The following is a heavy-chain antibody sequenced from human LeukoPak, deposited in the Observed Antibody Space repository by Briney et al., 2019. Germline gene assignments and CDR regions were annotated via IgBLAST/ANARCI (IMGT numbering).Heavy chain of an antibody. CDR3: ARVGQWLIEYFQH. V-gene: IGHV3-23*01. D-gene: IGHD6-19*01. CDR2: ISGVGDAT. CDR1: DFSFITYA. Sequence: PGGSLRLSCAASDFSFITYAMSWVRQAPGKGLEWVSTISGVGDATYYADSVKGRFTISRDNSKNTLDLQMNSLRAEDTAVYYCARVGQWLIEYFQHWGQGTLVTVSS. J-gene: IGHJ1*01.